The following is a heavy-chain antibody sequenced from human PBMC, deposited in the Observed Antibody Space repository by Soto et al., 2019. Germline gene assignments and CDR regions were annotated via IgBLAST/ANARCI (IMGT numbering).Heavy chain of an antibody. Sequence: SVKVSCKASGGTFSSYAISWVRQAPGQGLEWMGGIIPIFGTANYAQKFQGRVTITADESTGTAYMELSSLRSEDTAVYYCARGALGDYDSSGYPPLDAFDIWGQGTMVTVSS. CDR2: IIPIFGTA. V-gene: IGHV1-69*13. J-gene: IGHJ3*02. CDR1: GGTFSSYA. CDR3: ARGALGDYDSSGYPPLDAFDI. D-gene: IGHD3-22*01.